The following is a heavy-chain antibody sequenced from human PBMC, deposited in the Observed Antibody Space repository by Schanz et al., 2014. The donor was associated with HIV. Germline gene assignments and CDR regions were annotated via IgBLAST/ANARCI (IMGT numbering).Heavy chain of an antibody. CDR1: GLTFSSYG. Sequence: QVQLVESGGGVVQPGRSLRLSCAGSGLTFSSYGMHWVRQAPGKGREWVAVISYDGSNKYYADSVKGRFTISRDNSKNTLYLQMNSLRVEDTAVYYCATRIQKWLYGMDVWGQGTTVTVSS. J-gene: IGHJ6*02. CDR3: ATRIQKWLYGMDV. V-gene: IGHV3-30*03. CDR2: ISYDGSNK. D-gene: IGHD5-18*01.